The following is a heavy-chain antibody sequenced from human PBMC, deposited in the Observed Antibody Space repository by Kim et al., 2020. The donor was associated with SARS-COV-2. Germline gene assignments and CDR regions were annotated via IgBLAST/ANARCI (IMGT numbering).Heavy chain of an antibody. CDR2: FDPDQGEA. V-gene: IGHV1-24*01. Sequence: ASVKVSCKVSGHTLIEISIYWVRQAPGKGLEWMGGFDPDQGEAVYAQKFQGRVTMTEDTSRNTAYMELNSLTYEDTAIYYCVRERGAGFTNSWSWFDPWGQGTLVTVSS. D-gene: IGHD6-13*01. CDR1: GHTLIEIS. CDR3: VRERGAGFTNSWSWFDP. J-gene: IGHJ5*02.